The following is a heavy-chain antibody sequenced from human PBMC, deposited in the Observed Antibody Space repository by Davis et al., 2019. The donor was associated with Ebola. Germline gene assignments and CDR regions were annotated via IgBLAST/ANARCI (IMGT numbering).Heavy chain of an antibody. V-gene: IGHV3-53*01. CDR1: GFTASNNY. Sequence: PGGSLRLSCAASGFTASNNYMLWVRQAPGKGLEWVSLIYSGGSTDYADSVKGRFSISRDNSKNTLYLQLNSLRAEDTAMYYCTRNQVQLGHWGQGTLVTVSS. CDR3: TRNQVQLGH. D-gene: IGHD1-1*01. CDR2: IYSGGST. J-gene: IGHJ4*02.